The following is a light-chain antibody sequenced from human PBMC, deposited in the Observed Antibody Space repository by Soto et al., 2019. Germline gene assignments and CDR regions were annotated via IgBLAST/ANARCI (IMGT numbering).Light chain of an antibody. CDR1: SSDIGGSNY. CDR2: EVS. V-gene: IGLV2-14*01. J-gene: IGLJ1*01. Sequence: QSALTQPASVSGSPGQSITISCTGTSSDIGGSNYVSWYQQHPGKAPKLMIFEVSNRPSGVSNRFSGSKSGNTASLTISGLQAEDEADYYCSSYTSISTAVFGTGTQLTVL. CDR3: SSYTSISTAV.